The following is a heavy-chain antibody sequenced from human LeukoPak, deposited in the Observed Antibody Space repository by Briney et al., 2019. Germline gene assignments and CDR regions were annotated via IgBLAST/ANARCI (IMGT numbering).Heavy chain of an antibody. D-gene: IGHD4-17*01. J-gene: IGHJ3*02. Sequence: SETRSLTCDVSGGSIDSTNWGNGVRQPPGKGLEGIGHIYYSGSIYYNTSHKSRPTMSVAPSKHQFSLTLSSVTAVHPAVYYCARKATTGPTTAAFDIWGQGTMVTVSS. V-gene: IGHV4-28*05. CDR3: ARKATTGPTTAAFDI. CDR2: IYYSGSI. CDR1: GGSIDSTNW.